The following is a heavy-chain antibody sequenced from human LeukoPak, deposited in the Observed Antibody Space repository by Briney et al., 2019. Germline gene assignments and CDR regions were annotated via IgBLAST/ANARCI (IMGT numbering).Heavy chain of an antibody. CDR3: AKALGGSGSYRNWFDP. CDR2: ISGSGGTT. CDR1: RFTFSSYA. V-gene: IGHV3-23*01. D-gene: IGHD1-26*01. J-gene: IGHJ5*02. Sequence: GGSLRLSCAASRFTFSSYAMSWVRQAPGKGLEWVSSISGSGGTTYYAESVKGRITISRDNSKNTLYLQMNSLRAEDTAVYYCAKALGGSGSYRNWFDPWGQGTLVTVSS.